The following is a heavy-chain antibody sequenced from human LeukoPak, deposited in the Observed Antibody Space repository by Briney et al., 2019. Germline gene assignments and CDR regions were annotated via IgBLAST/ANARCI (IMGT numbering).Heavy chain of an antibody. D-gene: IGHD5-12*01. CDR3: ARQSSGGYGLGY. V-gene: IGHV1-2*02. CDR2: INPNSGGT. Sequence: ASVKVSCKASGYTFTGNDMHWVRQTPGAGLEWMGCINPNSGGTNYAQKFQGSVTMTRDTSISTAYMELSRLRSDDTAVYYCARQSSGGYGLGYWGQGTLVTVSS. CDR1: GYTFTGND. J-gene: IGHJ4*02.